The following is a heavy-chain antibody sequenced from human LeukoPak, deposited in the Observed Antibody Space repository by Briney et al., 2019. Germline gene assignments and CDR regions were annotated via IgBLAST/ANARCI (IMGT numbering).Heavy chain of an antibody. CDR3: ARATKTMVRGVIITYSYYYMDV. J-gene: IGHJ6*03. V-gene: IGHV1-8*02. CDR1: GYTFTGYY. D-gene: IGHD3-10*01. CDR2: MNPNSGNT. Sequence: GASVKVSCKASGYTFTGYYMHWVRQATGQGLEWMGWMNPNSGNTGYAQKFQGRVTMTRNTSISTAYMELSSLRSEDTAVYYCARATKTMVRGVIITYSYYYMDVWGKGTTVTISS.